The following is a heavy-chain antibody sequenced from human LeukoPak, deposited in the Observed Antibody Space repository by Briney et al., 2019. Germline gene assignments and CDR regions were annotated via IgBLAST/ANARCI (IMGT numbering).Heavy chain of an antibody. CDR1: GGSISSYY. CDR3: ARSAYHDYGDSRPYYYYGMDV. V-gene: IGHV4-59*01. J-gene: IGHJ6*02. Sequence: ASETPSLTCTVSGGSISSYYWSWIRQPPGKGLEWIGYIYYSGSTNYNPSLKSRVTISVDTSKNQFSLKLSSVTAADTAVYYCARSAYHDYGDSRPYYYYGMDVWGQGTTVTVSS. D-gene: IGHD4-17*01. CDR2: IYYSGST.